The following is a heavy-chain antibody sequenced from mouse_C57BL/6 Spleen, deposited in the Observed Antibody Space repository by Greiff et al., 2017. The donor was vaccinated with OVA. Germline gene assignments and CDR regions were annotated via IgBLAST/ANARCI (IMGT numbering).Heavy chain of an antibody. CDR3: ARESGNYYFDY. Sequence: VQLQQPGAELVKPGASVKLSCKASGYTFTSYWMHWVKQRPGQGLEWIGMIHPNSGSTNYNEKFKSKATLTVDKSSSTAYMQLSSLTSEDSAVYYCARESGNYYFDYWGQGTTLTVSS. CDR1: GYTFTSYW. J-gene: IGHJ2*01. D-gene: IGHD2-1*01. V-gene: IGHV1-64*01. CDR2: IHPNSGST.